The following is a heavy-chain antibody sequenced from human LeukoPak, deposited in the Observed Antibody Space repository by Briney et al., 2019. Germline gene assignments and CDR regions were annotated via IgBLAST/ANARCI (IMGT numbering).Heavy chain of an antibody. D-gene: IGHD4-23*01. J-gene: IGHJ4*02. CDR1: GYTFTGYH. CDR2: INPYSGDT. CDR3: AREEVTQFDY. Sequence: ASVKVSCKASGYTFTGYHIHWVRQAPGQGLEWMGRINPYSGDTNFAQKFQGRVTMTRDTSITTAYMDLSSLTPDDTAVYYCAREEVTQFDYWGQGTLVTVSS. V-gene: IGHV1-2*06.